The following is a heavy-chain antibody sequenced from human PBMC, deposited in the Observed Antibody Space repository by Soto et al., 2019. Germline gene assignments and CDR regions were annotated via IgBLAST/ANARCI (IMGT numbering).Heavy chain of an antibody. Sequence: ALRLSCAASGFTFSSGWRHWVRRAPGKWLVGVSRMDSEDRSTTYTDPVKRLFSSSRDNSGNTLCLHRNRLTAEDTAAYYGARDQAGVFDYWGQGPLVTVS. CDR2: MDSEDRST. J-gene: IGHJ4*02. D-gene: IGHD6-13*01. CDR1: GFTFSSGW. V-gene: IGHV3-74*01. CDR3: ARDQAGVFDY.